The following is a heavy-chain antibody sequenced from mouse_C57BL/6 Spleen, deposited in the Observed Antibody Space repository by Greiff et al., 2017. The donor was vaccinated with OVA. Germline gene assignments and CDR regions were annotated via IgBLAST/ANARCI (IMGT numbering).Heavy chain of an antibody. CDR3: AREGTTVAADY. D-gene: IGHD1-1*01. J-gene: IGHJ2*01. CDR2: IHPNSGST. V-gene: IGHV1-64*01. CDR1: GYTFTSYW. Sequence: QVQLQQPGAELVKPGASVKLSCKASGYTFTSYWMHWVKQRPGQGLEWIGMIHPNSGSTNYNEKFKSKATLTVDKSSSTAYMQLSSLTSEDSAVYYCAREGTTVAADYWGQGTTLTVSS.